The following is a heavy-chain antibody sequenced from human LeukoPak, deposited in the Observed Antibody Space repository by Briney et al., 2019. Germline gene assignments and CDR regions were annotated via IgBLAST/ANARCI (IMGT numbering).Heavy chain of an antibody. V-gene: IGHV4-34*01. CDR2: INHSGST. J-gene: IGHJ4*02. CDR1: GGSISSYY. D-gene: IGHD6-13*01. Sequence: SETLSLTCTVSGGSISSYYWSWIRQPPGKGLEWIGEINHSGSTNYNPSLKSRVTISVDTSKNQFSLKLSSVTAADTAVYYCARHLEYSSSWYCFDYWGQGTLVTFSS. CDR3: ARHLEYSSSWYCFDY.